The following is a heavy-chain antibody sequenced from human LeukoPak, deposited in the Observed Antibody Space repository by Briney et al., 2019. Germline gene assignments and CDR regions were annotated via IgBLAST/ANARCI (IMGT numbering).Heavy chain of an antibody. CDR1: GYTFTSYG. J-gene: IGHJ6*02. CDR2: ISAYNGNT. Sequence: ASVKVSCKASGYTFTSYGISWVRQAPGQGLEWMGWISAYNGNTNYAQKPQGRVTMTTDTSTSTAYMELRSLRSDDTAVYYCARFEGSGWYFYYGMDVWGQGTTVTVSS. V-gene: IGHV1-18*01. D-gene: IGHD6-19*01. CDR3: ARFEGSGWYFYYGMDV.